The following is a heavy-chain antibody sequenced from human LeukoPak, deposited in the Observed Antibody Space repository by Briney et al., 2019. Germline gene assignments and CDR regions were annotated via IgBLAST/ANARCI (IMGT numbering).Heavy chain of an antibody. J-gene: IGHJ4*02. CDR2: IYYSGST. CDR1: GGSISSRSYY. V-gene: IGHV4-39*01. D-gene: IGHD1-26*01. CDR3: ARLVGAATDPFDY. Sequence: SETLSLTCTVSGGSISSRSYYWGWIRQPPGKGLEWIASIYYSGSTYYNPSLKSRVTISIDTSKNLFSLKVSSVTAADTAVYYCARLVGAATDPFDYWGQGTLVTVSS.